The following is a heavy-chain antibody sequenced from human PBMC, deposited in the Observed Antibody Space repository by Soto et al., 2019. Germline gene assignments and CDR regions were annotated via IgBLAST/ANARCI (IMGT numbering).Heavy chain of an antibody. D-gene: IGHD2-2*01. V-gene: IGHV3-30*18. J-gene: IGHJ6*02. CDR1: GFTFSSYG. Sequence: GGSLRLSCAASGFTFSSYGMHWVRQAPGKGLEWVAVISYDGSNKYYADSVKGRFTISRDNSKNTLYLQMNSLRAEDTAVYYCAKSPQDIVVVPEYGMDVWGQGTTVTVSS. CDR3: AKSPQDIVVVPEYGMDV. CDR2: ISYDGSNK.